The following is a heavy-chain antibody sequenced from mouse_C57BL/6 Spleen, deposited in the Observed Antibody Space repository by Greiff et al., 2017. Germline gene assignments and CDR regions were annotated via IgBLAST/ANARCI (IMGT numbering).Heavy chain of an antibody. CDR3: ARSEVTTGNY. CDR2: IDPSDSYT. J-gene: IGHJ2*01. D-gene: IGHD2-2*01. CDR1: GYTFTSYW. V-gene: IGHV1-50*01. Sequence: QVKLQQPGAELVKPGASVKLSCKASGYTFTSYWMQWVKQRPGQGLEWIGEIDPSDSYTNYNQKFKGKATLTVDTSSSTAYMQLSSLTSEDSAVYYCARSEVTTGNYWGQGTTLTVSS.